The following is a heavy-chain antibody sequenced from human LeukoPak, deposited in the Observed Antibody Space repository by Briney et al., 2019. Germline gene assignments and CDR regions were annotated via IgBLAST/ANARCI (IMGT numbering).Heavy chain of an antibody. CDR1: VYTFTSYG. CDR3: ARYSSGYYYYYYYMDV. D-gene: IGHD3-22*01. Sequence: ASVKVSCKASVYTFTSYGIGWVRQAPGQGLERVGWISAYNGNTNYAQKRQGRFTMTTGTSTSTAYMELRSLRSDDTAVYYCARYSSGYYYYYYYMDVWGKGTTVTVSS. J-gene: IGHJ6*03. V-gene: IGHV1-18*01. CDR2: ISAYNGNT.